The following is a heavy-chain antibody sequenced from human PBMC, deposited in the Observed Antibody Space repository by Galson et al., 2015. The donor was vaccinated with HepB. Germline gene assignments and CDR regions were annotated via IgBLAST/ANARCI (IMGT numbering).Heavy chain of an antibody. V-gene: IGHV3-53*01. CDR2: IYGGHKT. CDR1: GFSVTSNY. D-gene: IGHD7-27*01. J-gene: IGHJ4*02. CDR3: AQLGTGY. Sequence: SLRLSCAASGFSVTSNYMNWVRQAPGKGLEWVSVIYGGHKTYYAGSVKGRFIISRDDSKNTLYLQMNSLRADDTAVYYCAQLGTGYWGQGTLVTVSS.